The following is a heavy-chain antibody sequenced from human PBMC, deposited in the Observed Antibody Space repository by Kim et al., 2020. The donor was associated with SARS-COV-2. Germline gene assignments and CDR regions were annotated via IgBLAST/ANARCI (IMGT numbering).Heavy chain of an antibody. D-gene: IGHD5-12*01. CDR3: ARSRRGYSGYDWVH. Sequence: SPSLTSRVTKSVDTSKNQFSLKLSSVTAADTAVYYCARSRRGYSGYDWVHWGQGTLVTVSS. V-gene: IGHV4-59*01. J-gene: IGHJ4*02.